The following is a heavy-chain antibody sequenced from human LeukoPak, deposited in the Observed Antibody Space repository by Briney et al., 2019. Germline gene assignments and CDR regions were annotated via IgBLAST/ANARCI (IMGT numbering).Heavy chain of an antibody. V-gene: IGHV3-11*01. J-gene: IGHJ3*02. Sequence: GGSLRFSCAASGFTFSDYYMSWLRQAPGKGLEGVSYISNGDSTFYYADSVKVRFTMSTDNAKNSLFLQMNSLRAADPAVYYCARGGSSRSAFDIWGQGTMVTVSS. D-gene: IGHD6-13*01. CDR3: ARGGSSRSAFDI. CDR2: ISNGDSTF. CDR1: GFTFSDYY.